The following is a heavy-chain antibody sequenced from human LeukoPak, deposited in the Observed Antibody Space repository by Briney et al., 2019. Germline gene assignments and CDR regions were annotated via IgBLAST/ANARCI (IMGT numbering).Heavy chain of an antibody. CDR1: GFTFSSYG. V-gene: IGHV3-30*02. Sequence: PGGSLRLSCAASGFTFSSYGMHWVRQAPGKGLEWVAVIWYDGSNKYYADSVKGRFTISRDNSKNTLYLQMNSLRAEDTAVYYCAKDQDIAAAAYYFDYWGQGTLVTVSS. CDR3: AKDQDIAAAAYYFDY. D-gene: IGHD6-13*01. J-gene: IGHJ4*02. CDR2: IWYDGSNK.